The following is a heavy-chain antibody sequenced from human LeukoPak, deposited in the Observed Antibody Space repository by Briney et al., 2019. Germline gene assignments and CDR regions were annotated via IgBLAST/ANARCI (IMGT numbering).Heavy chain of an antibody. J-gene: IGHJ4*02. CDR2: INHSGST. CDR1: GGSISSYY. D-gene: IGHD5-18*01. V-gene: IGHV4-34*01. Sequence: DPSETLSLTCTVSGGSISSYYWSWIRQPLGKGLEWIGEINHSGSTNYNPSLKSRVTISVDTSKNQFPLKLSSVTAADTAVYYCARGGIGYSYGYAGLWGDYWGQGTLVTVSS. CDR3: ARGGIGYSYGYAGLWGDY.